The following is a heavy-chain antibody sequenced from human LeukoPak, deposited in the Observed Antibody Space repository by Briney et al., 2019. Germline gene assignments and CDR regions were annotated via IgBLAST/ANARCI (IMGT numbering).Heavy chain of an antibody. J-gene: IGHJ3*01. CDR1: GGSVNSTSYF. D-gene: IGHD1-1*01. V-gene: IGHV4-39*07. CDR3: ARPRGYTSGTHAFDV. Sequence: PSETLSLTCTVSGGSVNSTSYFWGWLRQPPGKGLEWIGSLYFTGTTHYNPSLKSRVTISVDKSKNQFSLMLTSVTAADTAVYYCARPRGYTSGTHAFDVWGQGTMVTVSS. CDR2: LYFTGTT.